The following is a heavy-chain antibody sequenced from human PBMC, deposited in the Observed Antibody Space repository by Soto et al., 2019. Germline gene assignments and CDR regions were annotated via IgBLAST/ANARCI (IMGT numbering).Heavy chain of an antibody. CDR2: IIPIFGTA. D-gene: IGHD6-19*01. J-gene: IGHJ4*02. Sequence: QVQLVQSGAEVKKPGSSVKVSCKASGGTFSSYAISWVRQAPGQGLEWMGGIIPIFGTANYAQKFQGRVTITADESTSTAYMELMVVRPQDTAVYYCAHESGSGWGATTDYWGQGTLVTVSS. V-gene: IGHV1-69*12. CDR1: GGTFSSYA. CDR3: AHESGSGWGATTDY.